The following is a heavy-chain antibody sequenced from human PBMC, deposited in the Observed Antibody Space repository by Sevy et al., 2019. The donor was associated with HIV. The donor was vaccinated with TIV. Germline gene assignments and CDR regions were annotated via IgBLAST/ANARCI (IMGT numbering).Heavy chain of an antibody. V-gene: IGHV4-59*01. J-gene: IGHJ5*02. D-gene: IGHD5-12*01. CDR2: IHYTGST. CDR3: ARAPPVRSGDDSLNWFAP. CDR1: GGSISAYH. Sequence: SETLSLTCTVSGGSISAYHWSWIRQPPGKGLEWIGYIHYTGSTKHNPSLESRVTISVDTSKNQFSLKLSSVTAADTAVYYCARAPPVRSGDDSLNWFAPWGQGTLVTVSS.